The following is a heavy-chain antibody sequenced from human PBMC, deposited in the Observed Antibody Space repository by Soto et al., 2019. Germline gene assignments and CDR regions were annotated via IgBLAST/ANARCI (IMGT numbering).Heavy chain of an antibody. V-gene: IGHV1-18*01. CDR3: ARGWGKYFGVNDF. CDR2: ISGYGGKR. D-gene: IGHD2-8*01. J-gene: IGHJ4*01. CDR1: GYTFNTFG. Sequence: IQLLQSAGAVKRPGASVKVSCKASGYTFNTFGVTWVRQAPGEGLEWMGCISGYGGKRDYSRKLQGRITLTADPSTSTSYMELRNLTSDDTAVYDCARGWGKYFGVNDFWGHGTLVTVSS.